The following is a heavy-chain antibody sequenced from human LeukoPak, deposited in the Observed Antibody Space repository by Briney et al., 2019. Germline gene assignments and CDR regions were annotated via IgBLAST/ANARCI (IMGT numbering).Heavy chain of an antibody. J-gene: IGHJ4*02. V-gene: IGHV4-61*01. D-gene: IGHD2-2*01. CDR3: ARVHCSSTSCYPHRYFDY. CDR1: GGSISSSSYY. Sequence: SETLSLTCTVSGGSISSSSYYWSWIRQPPGKGLEWIGYIYYSGSTNYNPSLKSRVTISVDTSKNQFSLKLSSVTAADTAVYYCARVHCSSTSCYPHRYFDYWGQGTLVTVSS. CDR2: IYYSGST.